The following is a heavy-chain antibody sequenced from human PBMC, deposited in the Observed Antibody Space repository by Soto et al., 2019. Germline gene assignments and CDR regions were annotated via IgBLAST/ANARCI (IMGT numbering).Heavy chain of an antibody. V-gene: IGHV3-21*01. J-gene: IGHJ5*02. D-gene: IGHD3-3*01. Sequence: GGSLRLSCAASGFTFSSYSMNWVRQAPGKGLEWVSSISSSSSYIYYADSVKGRFTISRDNAKNSLYLQMNSLRAEDTAVYYCAREKYTSPNTYYDFWSGYYPNENWFDPWGQGTLVTVSS. CDR3: AREKYTSPNTYYDFWSGYYPNENWFDP. CDR1: GFTFSSYS. CDR2: ISSSSSYI.